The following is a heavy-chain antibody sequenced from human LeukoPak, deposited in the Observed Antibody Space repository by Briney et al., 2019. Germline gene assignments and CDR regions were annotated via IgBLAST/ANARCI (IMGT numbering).Heavy chain of an antibody. Sequence: GGSLRLSCAASGFSVSLNYMSWVRQAPGKGLEWVSVIYSGGSTYYADSVKGRLTISRDNSKNTLYLQMNSLRAEDTAVYYCARDLTTVTSDYWGQGTLVTVSS. V-gene: IGHV3-66*01. J-gene: IGHJ4*02. D-gene: IGHD4-17*01. CDR3: ARDLTTVTSDY. CDR1: GFSVSLNY. CDR2: IYSGGST.